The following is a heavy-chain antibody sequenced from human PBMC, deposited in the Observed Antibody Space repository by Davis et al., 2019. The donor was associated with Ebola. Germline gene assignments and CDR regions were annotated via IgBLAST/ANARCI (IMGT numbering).Heavy chain of an antibody. CDR1: GYTFRNSA. CDR3: ARGYYDSTGNRYFDF. J-gene: IGHJ2*01. V-gene: IGHV1-18*01. Sequence: AASVKVSCKASGYTFRNSAISWVRQAPGQGLEWMGWISAYNGNTNYAQILQGRVTMTTDTSTGTAYMELRSLRSDDTAVYFCARGYYDSTGNRYFDFWGRGTLVTVSS. CDR2: ISAYNGNT. D-gene: IGHD3-22*01.